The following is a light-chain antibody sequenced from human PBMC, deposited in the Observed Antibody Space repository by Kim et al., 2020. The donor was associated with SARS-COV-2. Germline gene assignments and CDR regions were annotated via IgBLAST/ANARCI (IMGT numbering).Light chain of an antibody. CDR3: QQANSMPRK. CDR1: QGLTGW. V-gene: IGKV1-12*01. CDR2: ATS. J-gene: IGKJ1*01. Sequence: DIQMTQSPSSVSASVGDRVTIACRASQGLTGWLAWYQQKPGQAPKVLIYATSRLLPGVPSRFSGSGSGTHFTLTISSLQPEDSATYFCQQANSMPRKFGQGTKGEIK.